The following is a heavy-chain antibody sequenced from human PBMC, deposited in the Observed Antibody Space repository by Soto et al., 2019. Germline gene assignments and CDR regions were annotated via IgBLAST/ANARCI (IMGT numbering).Heavy chain of an antibody. D-gene: IGHD2-21*01. V-gene: IGHV3-48*03. Sequence: GGSLRFSWVPARCSLSSYELNWFRQAPGKGLEWVSYISSGGSTIYYADSVRRRFTISRDNAKNSLYLQMNSLRAEDTAVYYCARDDSGDPSYFHYCAQG. CDR3: ARDDSGDPSYFHY. J-gene: IGHJ4*02. CDR1: RCSLSSYE. CDR2: ISSGGSTI.